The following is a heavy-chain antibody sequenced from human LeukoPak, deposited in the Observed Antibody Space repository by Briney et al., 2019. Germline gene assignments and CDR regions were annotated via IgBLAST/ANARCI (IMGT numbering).Heavy chain of an antibody. J-gene: IGHJ3*02. CDR1: GGSFSTYY. Sequence: SETLSLTCAVYGGSFSTYYWNWIRQSPGKGLEWIGEINHSGSTNSNPSLKSRVTILIDTSKNQFSLKLSSVTATDTAVYYCARFPCSGDSCYSGIRAFDIWGQGTMVIVSS. CDR3: ARFPCSGDSCYSGIRAFDI. V-gene: IGHV4-34*01. D-gene: IGHD2-15*01. CDR2: INHSGST.